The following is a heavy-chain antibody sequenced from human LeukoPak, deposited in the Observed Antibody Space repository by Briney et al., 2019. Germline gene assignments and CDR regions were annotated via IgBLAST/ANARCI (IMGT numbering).Heavy chain of an antibody. CDR2: IYYSGST. CDR1: GGSISSYY. CDR3: ARATVVTRGYFDY. J-gene: IGHJ4*02. V-gene: IGHV4-59*01. D-gene: IGHD4-23*01. Sequence: SGTLSLTCTVSGGSISSYYWSWIRQPPGKGLEWIGYIYYSGSTNYNPSLKSRVTISVDTSKNQFSLKLSSVSAADTAVYYCARATVVTRGYFDYWGQGTLVTVSS.